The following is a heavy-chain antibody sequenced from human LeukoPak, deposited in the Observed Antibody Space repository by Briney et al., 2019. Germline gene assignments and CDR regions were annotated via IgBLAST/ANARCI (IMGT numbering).Heavy chain of an antibody. CDR2: IWYDGSNK. D-gene: IGHD3-22*01. Sequence: GGSLRLSCAASGFTFSSYAMHWVRQAPGKGLEWVAVIWYDGSNKYYADSVKGRFTISRDNSKNTLYLQMNSLRAEDTAVYYCARDDSSGYVFDYWGQGTLVTVSS. V-gene: IGHV3-33*08. J-gene: IGHJ4*02. CDR3: ARDDSSGYVFDY. CDR1: GFTFSSYA.